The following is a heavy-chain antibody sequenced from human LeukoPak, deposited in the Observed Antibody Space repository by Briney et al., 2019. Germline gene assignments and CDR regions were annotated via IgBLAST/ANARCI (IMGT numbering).Heavy chain of an antibody. Sequence: GGSLRLSCAASGFTFSDYYMSWVRQAPGKGLEWVSAISGSGDSTYYADSVKGRFTISRDNSKNTLYLQMNSLRAEDTAVYYCAKDPSYDSSGPIFDYWGQGTLVTVSS. CDR1: GFTFSDYY. CDR3: AKDPSYDSSGPIFDY. J-gene: IGHJ4*02. V-gene: IGHV3-23*01. D-gene: IGHD3-22*01. CDR2: ISGSGDST.